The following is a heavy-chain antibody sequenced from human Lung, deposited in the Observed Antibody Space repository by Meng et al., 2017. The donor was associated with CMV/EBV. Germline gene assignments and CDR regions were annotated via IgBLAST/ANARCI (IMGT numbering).Heavy chain of an antibody. Sequence: GGSISSTSYFWGWIRQPPGRGPEWIGSVYYSGKTYNNPSLKSRLTISIDTSKNQFSLKLSSVTAADTAFYYCVRDLGRRVTSYFDRWGQGILVTVSS. CDR2: VYYSGKT. D-gene: IGHD3-10*01. J-gene: IGHJ4*02. CDR3: VRDLGRRVTSYFDR. CDR1: GGSISSTSYF. V-gene: IGHV4-39*07.